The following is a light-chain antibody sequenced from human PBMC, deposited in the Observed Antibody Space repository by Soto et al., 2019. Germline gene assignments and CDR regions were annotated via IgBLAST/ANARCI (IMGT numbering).Light chain of an antibody. J-gene: IGKJ2*01. Sequence: EIVMTQSPATLSVSPGERATLSCRASQSVSSNLAWYQQKPGQAPRLLIYGASTRATGIPARFSGSGSGTEFTLTISSLQSEDFAVYYCQQYNNWPSMYTFGQGTKLEFK. V-gene: IGKV3-15*01. CDR2: GAS. CDR3: QQYNNWPSMYT. CDR1: QSVSSN.